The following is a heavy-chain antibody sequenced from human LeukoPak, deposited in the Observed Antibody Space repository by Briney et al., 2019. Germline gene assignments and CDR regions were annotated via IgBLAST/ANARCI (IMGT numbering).Heavy chain of an antibody. CDR2: ISSSSSYI. Sequence: GGSLRLSCAASGFTFSSYSMNWVRQAPGKGLEWVSSISSSSSYIYYADSVKGRFTISRDNAKNSLYLQMNSLRAEDTAVYYCARDWNGSGSYYNEPFDPWGQGTLVAASS. V-gene: IGHV3-21*01. CDR3: ARDWNGSGSYYNEPFDP. CDR1: GFTFSSYS. D-gene: IGHD3-10*01. J-gene: IGHJ5*02.